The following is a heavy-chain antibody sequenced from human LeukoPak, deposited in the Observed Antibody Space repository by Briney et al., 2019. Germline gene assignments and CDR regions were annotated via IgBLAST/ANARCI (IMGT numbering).Heavy chain of an antibody. Sequence: GASVKVSCKASGYTFTSYYMHWVRQAPGQGLEWMVIINSSGGSTSYPQKFQGRVTMTRDKSTSTVYMELSSLRSEDTAVYYCARESITGNYYFDYWGQGSLVTVSS. D-gene: IGHD1-20*01. CDR1: GYTFTSYY. CDR3: ARESITGNYYFDY. CDR2: INSSGGST. J-gene: IGHJ4*02. V-gene: IGHV1-46*01.